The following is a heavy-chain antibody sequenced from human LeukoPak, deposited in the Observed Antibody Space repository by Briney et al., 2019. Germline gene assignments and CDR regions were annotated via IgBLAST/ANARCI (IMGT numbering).Heavy chain of an antibody. J-gene: IGHJ6*03. V-gene: IGHV1-2*02. CDR3: ARNERYSSGWYPSGYYYMDV. CDR1: GYTFTGYY. Sequence: ASVTVSCKASGYTFTGYYMHWVRQATGQGLEWMGWINPNSGGTNYAQKFQGRVTMTRDTSISTAYMELSRLRSDDTAVYYCARNERYSSGWYPSGYYYMDVWGKGTTVTVSS. D-gene: IGHD6-19*01. CDR2: INPNSGGT.